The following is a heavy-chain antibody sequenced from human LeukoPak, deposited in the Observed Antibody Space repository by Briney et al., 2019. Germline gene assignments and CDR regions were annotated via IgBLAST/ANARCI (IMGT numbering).Heavy chain of an antibody. Sequence: PGRSLRLSCAASGFTFGSYGMHWVRQAPGKGLEWVAVISYDGSNKYYADSVKGRFTISRDNSKNTLYLQMNSLRAEDTAVYYCAKGDSGLLWFGESALIDYWGQGTLVTVSS. D-gene: IGHD3-10*01. CDR1: GFTFGSYG. CDR2: ISYDGSNK. J-gene: IGHJ4*02. V-gene: IGHV3-30*18. CDR3: AKGDSGLLWFGESALIDY.